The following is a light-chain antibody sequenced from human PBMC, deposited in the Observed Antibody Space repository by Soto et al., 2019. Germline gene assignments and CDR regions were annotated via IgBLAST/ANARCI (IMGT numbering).Light chain of an antibody. J-gene: IGLJ2*01. V-gene: IGLV8-61*01. Sequence: QTVVTQEPSFSVSPGGTVTFTCGLSSGSVSTNYYPSWYQQTPGQAPRTLIYNTNSRSSGVPDRFSGSILGNKAAITITGAQADDESDYYCVLYMGLGISVFGGGTKLTVL. CDR2: NTN. CDR3: VLYMGLGISV. CDR1: SGSVSTNYY.